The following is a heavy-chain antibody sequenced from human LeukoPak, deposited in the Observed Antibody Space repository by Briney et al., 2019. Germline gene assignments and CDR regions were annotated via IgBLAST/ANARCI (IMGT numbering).Heavy chain of an antibody. D-gene: IGHD3-22*01. J-gene: IGHJ1*01. CDR1: GFTFSSYA. CDR2: ISGSGGST. Sequence: GGSLRLSCAASGFTFSSYAMSWVRQAPGKGLEWVSAISGSGGSTYYADSVKGRFTISRDNSKNTLYLQMNSLRAEDTAVYYCAKDCTGYYGSSGCAEYFQHWGQGTLVTVSS. CDR3: AKDCTGYYGSSGCAEYFQH. V-gene: IGHV3-23*01.